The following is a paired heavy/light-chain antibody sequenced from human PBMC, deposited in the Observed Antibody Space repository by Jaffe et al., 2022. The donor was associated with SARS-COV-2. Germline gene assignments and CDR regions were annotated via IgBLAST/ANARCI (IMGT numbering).Heavy chain of an antibody. J-gene: IGHJ4*02. Sequence: EVQLVESGGALVQPGRSLRLSCEGFGSTSDNHAMHWVRQPPGKGLEWVSGISSTTGGTGYADSVRGRFTISRDSATDSLYLQMNSLKPEDSAVYFCIKDITPGGLDYWAQGTLVTVSS. CDR1: GSTSDNHA. CDR2: ISSTTGGT. D-gene: IGHD2-15*01. V-gene: IGHV3-9*02. CDR3: IKDITPGGLDY.
Light chain of an antibody. Sequence: DVVMTQSPLSLSVTLGQPASISCRSSQGLVFSDGDIYLNWFQQRPGQSPRRLIYKISNRDSGVPDRFSGSGSGTDFTLKISRVEAEDVGVYYCMQATHWPYTFGQGTKLEI. V-gene: IGKV2-30*01. CDR2: KIS. CDR3: MQATHWPYT. CDR1: QGLVFSDGDIY. J-gene: IGKJ2*01.